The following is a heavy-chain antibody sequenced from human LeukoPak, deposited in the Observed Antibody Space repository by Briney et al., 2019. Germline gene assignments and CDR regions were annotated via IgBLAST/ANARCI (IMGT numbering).Heavy chain of an antibody. D-gene: IGHD5-12*01. J-gene: IGHJ4*02. Sequence: SETLSLTCAVYGGSFSGYYWSWIRQPPGKGLEWIGEISHSGSTNYNPSLKSRVTISVDTSKNQFSLKLSSVTAADTAVYYCARERWLHAYPRVYFDYWGQGTLVTVSS. V-gene: IGHV4-34*01. CDR2: ISHSGST. CDR1: GGSFSGYY. CDR3: ARERWLHAYPRVYFDY.